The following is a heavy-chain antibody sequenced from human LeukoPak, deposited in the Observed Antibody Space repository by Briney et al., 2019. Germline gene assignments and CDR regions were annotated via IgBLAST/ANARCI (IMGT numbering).Heavy chain of an antibody. D-gene: IGHD5-18*01. J-gene: IGHJ6*03. V-gene: IGHV3-21*04. Sequence: GGSLRLSCAASGFSFSDNSMTWVRQAPGKGLEWVSSISPSSSYIFYSDSLKGRFTISRDNAKNSLYLQMNSLRAEDTAVYYCAKEDGYTYYYYMDVWGKGTTVTISS. CDR2: ISPSSSYI. CDR1: GFSFSDNS. CDR3: AKEDGYTYYYYMDV.